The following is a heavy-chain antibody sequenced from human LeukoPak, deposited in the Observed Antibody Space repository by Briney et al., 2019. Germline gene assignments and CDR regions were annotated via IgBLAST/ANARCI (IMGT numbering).Heavy chain of an antibody. V-gene: IGHV1-69*01. J-gene: IGHJ4*02. D-gene: IGHD6-19*01. CDR2: IIPIFGTA. CDR3: ARGEAVAGTVDY. Sequence: ASVKVSCKASGGTFSSYAISWVRQAPGQGLEWMGGIIPIFGTANYAQKFQGRVTITADESTSTAYMELSSLRSEDTAVYYCARGEAVAGTVDYWGQGTLVTASS. CDR1: GGTFSSYA.